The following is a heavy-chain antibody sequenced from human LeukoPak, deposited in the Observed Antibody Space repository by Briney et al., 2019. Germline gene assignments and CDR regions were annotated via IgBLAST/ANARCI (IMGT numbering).Heavy chain of an antibody. Sequence: GGSLRLSCAASGFTFSSYGMHWVRQAPGKGLEWVAFIRYDGSNKYYADSVKGRFTISRDNSKNTLYLQKNSLRAEDTAVYYCAKDQRGNYFDYWGQGTLVTVSS. CDR2: IRYDGSNK. V-gene: IGHV3-30*02. J-gene: IGHJ4*02. D-gene: IGHD7-27*01. CDR1: GFTFSSYG. CDR3: AKDQRGNYFDY.